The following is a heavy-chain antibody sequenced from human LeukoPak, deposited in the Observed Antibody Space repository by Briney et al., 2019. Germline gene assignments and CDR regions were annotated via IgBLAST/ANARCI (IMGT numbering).Heavy chain of an antibody. CDR1: GFTFNNYG. CDR3: ARDRSTVTTWIDY. D-gene: IGHD4-17*01. V-gene: IGHV3-21*01. CDR2: ISGGGGST. Sequence: GGSLRLSCAASGFTFNNYGMNWVRQAPGKGLEWVSSISGGGGSTYYADSVKGRFTISRDNAKNSLFLQMNSLRAEDTAVYYCARDRSTVTTWIDYWGQGTLVTVSS. J-gene: IGHJ4*02.